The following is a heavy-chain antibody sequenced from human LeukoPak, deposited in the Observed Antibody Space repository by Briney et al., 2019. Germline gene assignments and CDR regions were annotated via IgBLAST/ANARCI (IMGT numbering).Heavy chain of an antibody. V-gene: IGHV5-51*01. CDR3: ARGPWGGANYFDY. J-gene: IGHJ4*02. CDR1: GYRFTSYW. Sequence: GESLKISCKVSGYRFTSYWIGWVRQMPGKGLEWMGIIFPGDSDSRYSPSFQGQVTISVDEAISTAYLQWSSLKASDTAMYYCARGPWGGANYFDYWGQGTLVTVSS. CDR2: IFPGDSDS. D-gene: IGHD1-26*01.